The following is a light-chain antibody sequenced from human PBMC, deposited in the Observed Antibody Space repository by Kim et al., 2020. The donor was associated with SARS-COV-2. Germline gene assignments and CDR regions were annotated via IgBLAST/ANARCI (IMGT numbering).Light chain of an antibody. CDR1: SSDVGGYNY. CDR3: SSYTSSSTPLYV. J-gene: IGLJ1*01. CDR2: DVS. V-gene: IGLV2-14*01. Sequence: QSALTQPASVSGSPGQSITISCTGTSSDVGGYNYVSWYQQHPGKAPKLMIYDVSKRPSGVSNRFSGSKSGNTASLTISGLQAEDEADYYCSSYTSSSTPLYVFGTVTKVTVL.